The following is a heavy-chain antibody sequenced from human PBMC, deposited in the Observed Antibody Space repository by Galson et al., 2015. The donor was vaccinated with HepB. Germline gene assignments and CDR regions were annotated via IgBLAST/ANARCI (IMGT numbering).Heavy chain of an antibody. V-gene: IGHV2-70*04. Sequence: PALVKPTQTLTLTCTFSGFSLSTSGMRVSWIRQPPGKALEWLARIDWDDDKFYSTSLKTRLTISKDTSKNQVVLIMTNMDPVDTATYYCALGWRNFDYWGQGSLVTVSS. CDR2: IDWDDDK. CDR3: ALGWRNFDY. CDR1: GFSLSTSGMR. J-gene: IGHJ4*02. D-gene: IGHD1-26*01.